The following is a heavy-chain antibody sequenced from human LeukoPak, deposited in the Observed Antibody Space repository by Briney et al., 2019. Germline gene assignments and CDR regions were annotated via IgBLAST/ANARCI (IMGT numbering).Heavy chain of an antibody. J-gene: IGHJ5*02. Sequence: SETLSLTCTVSGGSIGSGYYYWGWIRQPPGKGLEWIGTIYYSGRTYYHPSLKSRLTISVDTSKNQFSLKLTSVTAADTAVYYCARGYTYDFRWFDPWGQGTLVTVSA. CDR3: ARGYTYDFRWFDP. D-gene: IGHD5-18*01. CDR1: GGSIGSGYYY. V-gene: IGHV4-39*01. CDR2: IYYSGRT.